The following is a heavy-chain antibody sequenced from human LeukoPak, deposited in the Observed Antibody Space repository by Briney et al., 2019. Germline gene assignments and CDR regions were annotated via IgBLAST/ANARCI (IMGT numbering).Heavy chain of an antibody. CDR1: GGTFSSYA. D-gene: IGHD6-13*01. V-gene: IGHV1-69*01. CDR3: ARGGIAAAGSFDY. CDR2: IIHIFGTA. J-gene: IGHJ4*02. Sequence: SVTVSCTASGGTFSSYAISWVRQAPGQGLEWMGGIIHIFGTANYAQKFQGRVTITADESTSTAYMELSSLRSEDTAVYYCARGGIAAAGSFDYWGQGTLVTVSS.